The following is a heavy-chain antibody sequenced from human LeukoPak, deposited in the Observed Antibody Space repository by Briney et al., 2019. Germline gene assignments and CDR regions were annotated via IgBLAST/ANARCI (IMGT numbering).Heavy chain of an antibody. CDR2: IYYSGRT. J-gene: IGHJ5*02. CDR3: ARVRDGDYGYIGFDP. CDR1: GGSFSSGGYY. D-gene: IGHD4-17*01. V-gene: IGHV4-31*03. Sequence: PSQTLSLTCTVSGGSFSSGGYYWSWIRQHPGKGLEWIGYIYYSGRTYYNPSLKSRVTISVDTSKNQFSLKLSSVTAADTAVYHCARVRDGDYGYIGFDPWGQGTLVTVSS.